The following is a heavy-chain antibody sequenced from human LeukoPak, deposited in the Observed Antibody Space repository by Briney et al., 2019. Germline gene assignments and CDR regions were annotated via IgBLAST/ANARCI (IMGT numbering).Heavy chain of an antibody. V-gene: IGHV3-7*01. Sequence: AGSLRLSCAASGFTFSSYAMSWVRQAPGKGLQWVANINRDGREEYYVDSVKGRFTISRDNAKNSLSLQMSSLRAEDTAVYYCVGRRTSAAGNCWGQGTLVTVSS. J-gene: IGHJ4*02. CDR1: GFTFSSYA. CDR2: INRDGREE. CDR3: VGRRTSAAGNC. D-gene: IGHD6-13*01.